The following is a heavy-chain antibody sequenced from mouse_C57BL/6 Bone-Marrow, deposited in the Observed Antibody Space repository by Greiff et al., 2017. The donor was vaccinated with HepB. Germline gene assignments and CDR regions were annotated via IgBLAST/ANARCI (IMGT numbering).Heavy chain of an antibody. Sequence: EVKLVESGPELVKPGASVKISCKASGYSFTDYNINWVKQSNGKSLEWIGVINPNYGTTSYNQKFKGKATLTVDQSSSTAYMQLNSLTSEDSAVYYIARPIYGGFAYWGQGTLVTISA. J-gene: IGHJ3*01. CDR3: ARPIYGGFAY. CDR2: INPNYGTT. D-gene: IGHD1-1*01. V-gene: IGHV1-39*01. CDR1: GYSFTDYN.